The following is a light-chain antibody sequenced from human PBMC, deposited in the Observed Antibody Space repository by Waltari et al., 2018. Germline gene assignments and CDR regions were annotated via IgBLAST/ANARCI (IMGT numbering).Light chain of an antibody. Sequence: SYELTQPPSVSVSPGQTASISCSGDEMGDLYASWYPQQLGQSPVFVTYEDTRRPSGIPERFAGSNSGNTAILTISGTQAMDEADYDCQAWDSSTALVFGGGTKLTVL. J-gene: IGLJ3*02. CDR3: QAWDSSTALV. CDR1: EMGDLY. V-gene: IGLV3-1*01. CDR2: EDT.